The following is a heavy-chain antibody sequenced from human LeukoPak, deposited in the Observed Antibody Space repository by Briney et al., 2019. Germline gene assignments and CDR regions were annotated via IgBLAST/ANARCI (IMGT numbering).Heavy chain of an antibody. CDR2: INPSGGST. CDR1: GYTFTSYY. CDR3: ARVYPSYYGMDV. J-gene: IGHJ6*02. Sequence: ASVKVSCTASGYTFTSYYMHWVRQAPGQGLEWMGIINPSGGSTSYAQKFQGRVTMTRDTSTSTVYMELSSLRSEDTAVYYCARVYPSYYGMDVWGQGTTVTVSS. V-gene: IGHV1-46*01.